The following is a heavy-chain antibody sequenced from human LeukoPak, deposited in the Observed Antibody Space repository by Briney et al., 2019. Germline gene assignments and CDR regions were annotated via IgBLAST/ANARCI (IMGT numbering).Heavy chain of an antibody. D-gene: IGHD5-12*01. J-gene: IGHJ4*02. Sequence: PGGSLRLSCAASGFTFSSYAMSWVRQAPGKGLEWVSAISGSGGSTYYADSVEGRFTISRDNSKNTLYLQMNSLKTEDTAVYYCTRSGYPFDYWGQGTLVTVSS. CDR3: TRSGYPFDY. CDR1: GFTFSSYA. CDR2: ISGSGGST. V-gene: IGHV3-23*01.